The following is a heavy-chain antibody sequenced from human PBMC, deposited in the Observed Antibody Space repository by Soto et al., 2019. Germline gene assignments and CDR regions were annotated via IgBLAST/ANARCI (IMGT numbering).Heavy chain of an antibody. Sequence: QVQLQQWGAGLLKPSETLSLTCAVYGGSFSGYYWIWIRQPPGKGLEWIGEINHSGSTNYNPSLKSRVTISVDTSKNQFSLKLGSVTAADTAVYYCAGSWYSSRWTLNDPGGEGGDYWGQGTLVTVSS. D-gene: IGHD6-13*01. CDR2: INHSGST. CDR1: GGSFSGYY. V-gene: IGHV4-34*01. CDR3: AGSWYSSRWTLNDPGGEGGDY. J-gene: IGHJ4*02.